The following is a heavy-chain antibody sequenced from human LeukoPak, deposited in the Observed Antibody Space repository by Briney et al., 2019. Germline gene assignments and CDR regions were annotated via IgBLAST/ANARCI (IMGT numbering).Heavy chain of an antibody. J-gene: IGHJ3*02. D-gene: IGHD2-15*01. CDR3: ARDAEAAAAFDI. Sequence: ASVPVSCKASGYTFTSYYMHWVRQAPGQGLEGMGVINPSGCSTNYAQKFQGRVTITRDTSTSTVYMELSSLRSEDTAVYYCARDAEAAAAFDIWGQGTMVTVSS. CDR1: GYTFTSYY. CDR2: INPSGCST. V-gene: IGHV1-46*01.